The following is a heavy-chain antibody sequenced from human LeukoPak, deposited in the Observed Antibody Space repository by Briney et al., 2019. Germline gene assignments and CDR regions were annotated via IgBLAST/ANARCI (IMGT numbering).Heavy chain of an antibody. CDR2: INPNTGDT. V-gene: IGHV1-2*02. J-gene: IGHJ4*02. D-gene: IGHD3-3*01. CDR1: GYTFTGYY. Sequence: GASVKVSCKASGYTFTGYYMHWVRQAPGQGLEWMGCINPNTGDTNYAQKFQDRVTMTRDTSINTAYMELSRLRSDDTAVYYCASHDCWSAFDSWGQGTLVTVSS. CDR3: ASHDCWSAFDS.